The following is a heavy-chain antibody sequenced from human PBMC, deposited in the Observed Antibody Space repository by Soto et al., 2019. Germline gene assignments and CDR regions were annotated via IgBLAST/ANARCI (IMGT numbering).Heavy chain of an antibody. D-gene: IGHD3-22*01. CDR2: ISWNSGHS. V-gene: IGHV3-9*01. Sequence: PGGSLRLSCAASGFTFDNYAMHWVRQAPGRGLEWVSGISWNSGHSGYADSVKGRFTISRDSAKKTLYLQMNSLRAEDTALYYCAKDLFGGYYSFDSWGQGALVTVSS. J-gene: IGHJ4*02. CDR3: AKDLFGGYYSFDS. CDR1: GFTFDNYA.